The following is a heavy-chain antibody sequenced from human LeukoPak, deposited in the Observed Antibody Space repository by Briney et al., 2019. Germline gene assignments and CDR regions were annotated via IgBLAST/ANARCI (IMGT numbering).Heavy chain of an antibody. V-gene: IGHV3-21*01. CDR2: ISSSSSYI. J-gene: IGHJ4*02. CDR3: VRDYENLTGSKTRFHY. Sequence: GGSLRLSCAASGFTFSRYSINWVRQAPGKGLEWVSCISSSSSYIYYANSVKGRFTISRDNAKNSLYLQMNSLRAEDTAVYYCVRDYENLTGSKTRFHYWGQGTLVTVSS. CDR1: GFTFSRYS. D-gene: IGHD3-9*01.